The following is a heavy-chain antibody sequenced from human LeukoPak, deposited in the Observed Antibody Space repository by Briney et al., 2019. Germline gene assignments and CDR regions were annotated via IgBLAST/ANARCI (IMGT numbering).Heavy chain of an antibody. CDR3: ARDISRMGGLFYFDS. CDR1: GYTFTDYY. V-gene: IGHV1-2*02. D-gene: IGHD3-16*01. J-gene: IGHJ4*02. Sequence: GDSVKVSCKASGYTFTDYYTHWVRQAPGQGLEWVGWVHPRTGGTNLAQKFQGRVTMTRDTSISTAYMELSRLTSDDTAIYYCARDISRMGGLFYFDSWGQGTLVTVPS. CDR2: VHPRTGGT.